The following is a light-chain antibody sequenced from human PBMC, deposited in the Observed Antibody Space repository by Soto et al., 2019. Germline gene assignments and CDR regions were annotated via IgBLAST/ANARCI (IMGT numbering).Light chain of an antibody. CDR3: QQYDTLPLT. V-gene: IGKV1-33*01. J-gene: IGKJ5*01. CDR1: QDITNY. Sequence: DIQMTQSPSSLSASVGDRVTIICQASQDITNYLNWYQQKPGKAPKLLIHDSSNLETGVPSRFGGSGSGTYFSFTISSLQPEDIATYYCQQYDTLPLTFGQGTRLEIK. CDR2: DSS.